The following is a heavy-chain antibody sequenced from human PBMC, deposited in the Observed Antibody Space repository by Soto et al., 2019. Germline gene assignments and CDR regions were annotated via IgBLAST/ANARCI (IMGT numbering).Heavy chain of an antibody. D-gene: IGHD1-1*01. J-gene: IGHJ6*02. V-gene: IGHV3-30-3*01. CDR1: GFTFSSYA. Sequence: GGSLRLSCAASGFTFSSYAMHWVRQAPGKGLEWVAVISYDGSNKYYADSVKGRFTISRDNSKNTLYLQMNSLRAEDTAVYYCARDRLRYDWNDFPYYYYGMDVWGQGTTVTVSS. CDR2: ISYDGSNK. CDR3: ARDRLRYDWNDFPYYYYGMDV.